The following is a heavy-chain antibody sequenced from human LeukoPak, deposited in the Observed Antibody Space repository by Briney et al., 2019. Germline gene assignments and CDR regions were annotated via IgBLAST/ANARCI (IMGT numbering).Heavy chain of an antibody. J-gene: IGHJ4*02. D-gene: IGHD3-16*02. Sequence: SQTLSLTCTVSGGSISSGGYYWSWIRQHPGKGLEWFGFIYYSGSIYYNPSLKSRVTFSVDTSKNQFSLKLSSVNAADTAVYYCARAVYDYIWGSYRFDYWGQGTLVTVSS. CDR1: GGSISSGGYY. V-gene: IGHV4-31*03. CDR3: ARAVYDYIWGSYRFDY. CDR2: IYYSGSI.